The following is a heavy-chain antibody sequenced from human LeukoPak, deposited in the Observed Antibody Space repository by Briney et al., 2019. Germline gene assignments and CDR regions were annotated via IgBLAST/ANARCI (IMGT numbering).Heavy chain of an antibody. CDR3: ARDDAIWGVIYYDSSSTDY. D-gene: IGHD3-22*01. CDR1: GYTFTSYG. J-gene: IGHJ4*02. CDR2: INAYNGNT. Sequence: ASVKVSCKASGYTFTSYGISWVRQAPGQGLEWMGWINAYNGNTNYAQKLQGRVTMTTDKSTSTAYMELRSLKSDGTAVYYCARDDAIWGVIYYDSSSTDYWGQGTLVTVSS. V-gene: IGHV1-18*01.